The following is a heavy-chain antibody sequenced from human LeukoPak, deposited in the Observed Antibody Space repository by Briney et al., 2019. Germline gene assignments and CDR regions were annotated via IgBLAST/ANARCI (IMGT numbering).Heavy chain of an antibody. CDR2: IIPIFGTA. CDR1: GGTFISYA. Sequence: GASVKVSCKASGGTFISYAISWVRQAPGQGLEWMGGIIPIFGTANYAQNFQGRVTITADESTSTAYMELSSLRSEDAAVYYCARVREGVGLWYADYWGQGTLVTVSS. J-gene: IGHJ4*02. CDR3: ARVREGVGLWYADY. D-gene: IGHD6-13*01. V-gene: IGHV1-69*13.